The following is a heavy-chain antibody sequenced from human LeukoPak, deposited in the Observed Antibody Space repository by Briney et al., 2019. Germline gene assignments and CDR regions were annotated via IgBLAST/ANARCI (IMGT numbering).Heavy chain of an antibody. D-gene: IGHD6-6*01. V-gene: IGHV3-74*01. CDR3: VREYTSSSGRAFDY. CDR2: INSDGNIT. Sequence: GGSLRLSCAASGFTFSSYWMHSVRQAPGKGLVWVSRINSDGNITTYADSVKGRFTISRDNAKNTLYLQMNSLRAEDTAVYYCVREYTSSSGRAFDYWGQGTLVTVSS. CDR1: GFTFSSYW. J-gene: IGHJ4*02.